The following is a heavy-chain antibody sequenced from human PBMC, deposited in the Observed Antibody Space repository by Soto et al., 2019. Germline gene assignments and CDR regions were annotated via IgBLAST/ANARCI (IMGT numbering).Heavy chain of an antibody. Sequence: QVQLMQSGGEVKKPGASVEVSCKASGYMFTTYGISWVRQAPGQGLEWMAWISAYNGNKKYAQKFQDRVTMTIHTSSTTVSMELRNLTSDDTAIYYCARTGGGMAARPLEYLGQGTLVTVSP. CDR1: GYMFTTYG. CDR2: ISAYNGNK. CDR3: ARTGGGMAARPLEY. V-gene: IGHV1-18*04. J-gene: IGHJ4*02. D-gene: IGHD6-6*01.